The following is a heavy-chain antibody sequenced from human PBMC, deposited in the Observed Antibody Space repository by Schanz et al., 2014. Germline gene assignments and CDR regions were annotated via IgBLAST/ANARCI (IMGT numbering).Heavy chain of an antibody. D-gene: IGHD6-19*01. Sequence: VQLVESGGGLVQPGGSLRLSCAASGFTFSTYAMTWVRQAPGKGLEWVTVISDDGSHKFYADSAKGRFTISRDDSKNMLYLQMNSLRVEDTAVYYCARDPLTVAAFDFWGQGTLVTVSS. CDR3: ARDPLTVAAFDF. CDR1: GFTFSTYA. J-gene: IGHJ4*02. V-gene: IGHV3-30*04. CDR2: ISDDGSHK.